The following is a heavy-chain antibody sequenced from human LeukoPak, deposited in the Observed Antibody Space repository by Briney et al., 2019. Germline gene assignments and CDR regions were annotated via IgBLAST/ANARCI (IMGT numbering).Heavy chain of an antibody. D-gene: IGHD4/OR15-4a*01. Sequence: GGSLRLSCAASGFTFSSYDMHWVRQATGKGLEWVSAIGTAGDTYYPGSVKGRFTISRGNAKNSLYLQMNSLRAEDTAVYYCARGRGATLFDYWGQGTLVTVSS. J-gene: IGHJ4*02. CDR3: ARGRGATLFDY. V-gene: IGHV3-13*01. CDR1: GFTFSSYD. CDR2: IGTAGDT.